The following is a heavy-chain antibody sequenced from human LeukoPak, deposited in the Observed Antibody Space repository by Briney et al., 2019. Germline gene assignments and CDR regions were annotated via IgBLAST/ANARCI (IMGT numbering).Heavy chain of an antibody. V-gene: IGHV4-4*02. Sequence: NPSETLSLTCAVSGGSISSSNWWNWVRQPPGKGLEWIGEIYHSGSTNYNPSLKTRLTISVDKSKNQFSLKLSSVTAADTAIYYCATLSLPSYFDYWGQGTLVTVSS. CDR2: IYHSGST. CDR1: GGSISSSNW. CDR3: ATLSLPSYFDY. J-gene: IGHJ4*02.